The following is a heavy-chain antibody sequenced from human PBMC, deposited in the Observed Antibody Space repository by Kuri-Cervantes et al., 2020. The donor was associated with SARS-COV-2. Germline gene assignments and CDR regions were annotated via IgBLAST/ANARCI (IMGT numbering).Heavy chain of an antibody. CDR2: ITFSGGSA. Sequence: GESLKISCAASRFTFSGYSMSWVRQAPGKGLEWVSSITFSGGSAYYADSVKGRFTISRDNSKNTLHLQMNSLRAEDTAVYYCAKTLPQPSAYFDYWGQGTLVTVSS. J-gene: IGHJ4*02. CDR1: RFTFSGYS. V-gene: IGHV3-23*01. CDR3: AKTLPQPSAYFDY. D-gene: IGHD2-15*01.